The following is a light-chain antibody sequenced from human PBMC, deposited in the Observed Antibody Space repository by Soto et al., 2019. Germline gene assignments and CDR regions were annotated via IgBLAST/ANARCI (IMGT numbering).Light chain of an antibody. Sequence: DIQMTQSPSSVSASVGDRVTITCRASQHIYSWLAWYQQKPGKAPKLLIYAASNLQSGVPSRFSGSGSGTDFTLTISSLQPEDFATYYCQQANSFPITFGQGTRLEIK. CDR2: AAS. V-gene: IGKV1-12*01. CDR3: QQANSFPIT. CDR1: QHIYSW. J-gene: IGKJ5*01.